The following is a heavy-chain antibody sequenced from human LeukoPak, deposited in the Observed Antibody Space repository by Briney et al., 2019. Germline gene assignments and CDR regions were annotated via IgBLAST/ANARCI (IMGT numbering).Heavy chain of an antibody. CDR3: ARVPRSGYCSSTSCYVYGY. J-gene: IGHJ4*02. Sequence: GRSLRLSCAASGFTFSSYAMHWVRQAPGKGLEWVAVISHDGSNKYYADSVKGRFTISRDNSKNTLYLQMNSLRAEDTAVYYCARVPRSGYCSSTSCYVYGYWGQGTLVTVSS. V-gene: IGHV3-30-3*01. CDR1: GFTFSSYA. D-gene: IGHD2-2*01. CDR2: ISHDGSNK.